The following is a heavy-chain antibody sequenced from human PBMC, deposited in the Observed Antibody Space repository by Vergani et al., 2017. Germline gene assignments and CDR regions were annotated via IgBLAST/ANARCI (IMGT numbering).Heavy chain of an antibody. V-gene: IGHV3-30*02. J-gene: IGHJ5*02. CDR1: GFTFNIYG. D-gene: IGHD3-10*01. Sequence: QVPLVESGGGVVQPGGSLRLSCAASGFTFNIYGMHWVRQAPGKGLEWVAFIRYDGGKKYFADSVEGRFTISRDNSKNTLYLQMNSLRAEDTAVYYCTKDKSDRRFFIWFGGFDPWGQGTLVTVSS. CDR3: TKDKSDRRFFIWFGGFDP. CDR2: IRYDGGKK.